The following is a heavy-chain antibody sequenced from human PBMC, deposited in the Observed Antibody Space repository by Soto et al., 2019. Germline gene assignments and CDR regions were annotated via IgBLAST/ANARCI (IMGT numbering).Heavy chain of an antibody. Sequence: GASVKVSCKASGYTFTSYDINWVRQATGQGLEWMGWMNPNSGNTGYAQKFQGRVTMTRNTSISTAYMELSSLRSEDTAVYYCARSEIFYGNALDIWGQGTMVTVSS. D-gene: IGHD4-17*01. J-gene: IGHJ3*02. CDR1: GYTFTSYD. CDR2: MNPNSGNT. V-gene: IGHV1-8*01. CDR3: ARSEIFYGNALDI.